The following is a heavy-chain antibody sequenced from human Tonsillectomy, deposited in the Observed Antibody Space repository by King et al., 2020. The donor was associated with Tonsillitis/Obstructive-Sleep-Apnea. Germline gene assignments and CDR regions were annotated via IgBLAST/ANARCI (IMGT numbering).Heavy chain of an antibody. J-gene: IGHJ4*02. Sequence: QLVQSGGGLIQPGGSLRLSCAASGFIVSSNYMSWVRQAPGKGLEWVSVIHSGGSTYYADSVRGRFTISRDDSKNTLYLQMNSLRAGDTAVYYCARDSGSSGLYYFDYWGQGTLVTVSS. V-gene: IGHV3-53*01. CDR2: IHSGGST. CDR3: ARDSGSSGLYYFDY. D-gene: IGHD3-10*01. CDR1: GFIVSSNY.